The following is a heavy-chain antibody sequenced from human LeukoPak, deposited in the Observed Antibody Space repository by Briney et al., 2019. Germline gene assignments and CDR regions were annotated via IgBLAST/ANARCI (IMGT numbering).Heavy chain of an antibody. V-gene: IGHV5-51*01. CDR2: IYPGDSDT. J-gene: IGHJ6*03. Sequence: GESLKISCKGSGYSFTTYWIAWVRQMPGKGLEWMGIIYPGDSDTRYSPSFQGQVTISADKSISTAYLQWSSLKASDTAMYYCARRGITVTTYPYYYYMGVWGKGTAVTVSS. D-gene: IGHD4-17*01. CDR3: ARRGITVTTYPYYYYMGV. CDR1: GYSFTTYW.